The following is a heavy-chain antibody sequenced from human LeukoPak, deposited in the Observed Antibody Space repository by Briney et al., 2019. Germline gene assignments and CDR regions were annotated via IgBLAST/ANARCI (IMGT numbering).Heavy chain of an antibody. CDR2: IYYSGST. CDR3: ARVRLLTTYYFDY. D-gene: IGHD3-3*01. V-gene: IGHV4-59*01. Sequence: PSETLSLTCTVSGGSISSYYWSWIRQPPGKGLEWIGYIYYSGSTNYNPSLKSRVTISVDTSKNQFSLKLSSVTAADTAVYYCARVRLLTTYYFDYWGQGTLVTVSS. J-gene: IGHJ4*02. CDR1: GGSISSYY.